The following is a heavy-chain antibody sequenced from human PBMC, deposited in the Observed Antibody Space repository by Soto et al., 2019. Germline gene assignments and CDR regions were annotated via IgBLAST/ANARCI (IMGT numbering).Heavy chain of an antibody. CDR1: GFTFSSYG. Sequence: QVQLVESGGGVVQPGRSLRLSCAASGFTFSSYGMHWVREAPGKGLEWVAVISYDGSNKYYADSVKGRFTISRDNSKNTLYLQMNSLRAEDTAVYYCAKDRLPRGELMDVWGQGTTVTVSS. CDR3: AKDRLPRGELMDV. J-gene: IGHJ6*02. V-gene: IGHV3-30*18. D-gene: IGHD1-26*01. CDR2: ISYDGSNK.